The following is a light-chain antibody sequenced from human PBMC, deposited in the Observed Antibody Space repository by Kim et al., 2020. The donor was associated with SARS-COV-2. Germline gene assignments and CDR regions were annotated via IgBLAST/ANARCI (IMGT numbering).Light chain of an antibody. V-gene: IGKV1-27*01. J-gene: IGKJ1*01. Sequence: ASIGDRVTITCRARQEIANSLSWYQQRPGKVPQVLIYAAATLQSGVPSRFSGSGSGTEFTLTIGSLQTEDVATYYCQKYNSAPWTFGPGTKVGIK. CDR2: AAA. CDR3: QKYNSAPWT. CDR1: QEIANS.